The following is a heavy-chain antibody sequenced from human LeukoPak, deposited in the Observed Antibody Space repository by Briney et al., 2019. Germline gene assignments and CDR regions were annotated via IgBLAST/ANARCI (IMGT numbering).Heavy chain of an antibody. D-gene: IGHD3-22*01. CDR3: ARRGRLYYDSSGYLYYFDY. Sequence: PSETLSLTCTVSGGSISNYYWSWIRPPPRKGLEWIGYIYYSGSTNYNPSLKSRVTISVDTSKNQFSLKLSSVTAADTAVYYCARRGRLYYDSSGYLYYFDYWGQGTLVTVSS. CDR2: IYYSGST. V-gene: IGHV4-59*01. CDR1: GGSISNYY. J-gene: IGHJ4*02.